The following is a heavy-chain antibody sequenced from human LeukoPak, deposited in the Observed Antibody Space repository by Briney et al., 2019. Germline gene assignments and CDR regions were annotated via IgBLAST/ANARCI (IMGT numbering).Heavy chain of an antibody. Sequence: SETLSLTCTVSGGSISSYYWSWIRQPPGKGLEWIGYIYYSGSTNYNPSLKSRVTMSVDTSKNQFSLKLSSVTAADTAVYYCARDSAHSGSYSDWGQGTLVTVSS. CDR3: ARDSAHSGSYSD. CDR1: GGSISSYY. CDR2: IYYSGST. D-gene: IGHD1-26*01. V-gene: IGHV4-59*12. J-gene: IGHJ4*02.